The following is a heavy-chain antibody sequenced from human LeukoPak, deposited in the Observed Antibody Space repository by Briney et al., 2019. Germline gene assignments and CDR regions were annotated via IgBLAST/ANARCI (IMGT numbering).Heavy chain of an antibody. CDR2: MGKTAGDT. Sequence: GGSLRLSCAASGFTFSTYDMHWVRHATGKGLEWVSGMGKTAGDTYYSGSVKGRFTISRENAKNSVYLEMNSLEAGDTAVYYCAGGAAGFDYWGQGTLVSVSS. J-gene: IGHJ4*02. D-gene: IGHD6-13*01. V-gene: IGHV3-13*04. CDR1: GFTFSTYD. CDR3: AGGAAGFDY.